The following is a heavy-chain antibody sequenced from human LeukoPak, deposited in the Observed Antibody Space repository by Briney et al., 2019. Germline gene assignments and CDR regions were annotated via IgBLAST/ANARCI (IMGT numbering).Heavy chain of an antibody. CDR3: ARVGDWSNYFGMDA. CDR2: IFGNGVKT. Sequence: PGGSLRLSCAATGFTYSGHSMTWGRQTPGKGLEWVSVIFGNGVKTYYADSLKGRFTISRDNSKSTLYLQMNSLRADDTAVYYCARVGDWSNYFGMDAWGQGTMVSVSS. V-gene: IGHV3-23*01. D-gene: IGHD3-16*01. J-gene: IGHJ6*02. CDR1: GFTYSGHS.